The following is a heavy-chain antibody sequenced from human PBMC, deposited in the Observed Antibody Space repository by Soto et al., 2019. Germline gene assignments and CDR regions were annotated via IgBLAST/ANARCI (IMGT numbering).Heavy chain of an antibody. CDR3: ASPGIYCGGDCDDAFDI. V-gene: IGHV4-59*01. J-gene: IGHJ3*02. CDR1: GGSISSYY. D-gene: IGHD2-21*02. Sequence: PSETLSLTCTVSGGSISSYYWSWIRQPPGKGLEWIGYIYYSGSTNYNPSLKSRVTISVDTSKNQFSLKLSSVTAADTAVYYCASPGIYCGGDCDDAFDIWGQGTMVTVS. CDR2: IYYSGST.